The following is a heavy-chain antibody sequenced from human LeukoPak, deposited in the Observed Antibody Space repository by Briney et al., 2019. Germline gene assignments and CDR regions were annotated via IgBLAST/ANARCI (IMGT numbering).Heavy chain of an antibody. D-gene: IGHD3-22*01. CDR2: IYGDGSFT. CDR1: GFTFSNFW. CDR3: ARRYYDTTGYAFDI. Sequence: GGSLRLSCAASGFTFSNFWMHWVRQAPGKGLVWVALIYGDGSFTRYADSVKGRITISRDNAKNSLFLQMNSLRAEDTAIYYCARRYYDTTGYAFDIWGQGTMVTVSS. V-gene: IGHV3-74*01. J-gene: IGHJ3*02.